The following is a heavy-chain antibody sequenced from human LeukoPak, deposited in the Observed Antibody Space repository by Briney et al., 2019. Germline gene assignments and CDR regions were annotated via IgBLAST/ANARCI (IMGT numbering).Heavy chain of an antibody. J-gene: IGHJ4*02. CDR2: ISSSSYI. V-gene: IGHV3-21*01. CDR3: ARGFDYSGNHY. D-gene: IGHD3-9*01. CDR1: GFTFSSYS. Sequence: NSGGSLRLSCAASGFTFSSYSMNWVRQAPGKGLEWVSSISSSSYIYYADSVKGRFTISRDNAKNSLYLQMNSLRAEDTAVYYCARGFDYSGNHYWGQGTLVTVSS.